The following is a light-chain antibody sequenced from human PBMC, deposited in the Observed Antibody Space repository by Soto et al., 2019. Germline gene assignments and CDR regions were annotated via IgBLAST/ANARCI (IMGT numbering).Light chain of an antibody. CDR1: SSNIGNNY. J-gene: IGLJ2*01. V-gene: IGLV1-51*01. CDR2: DNN. CDR3: GTWDSSLSAVV. Sequence: QSVLTQPPSVPAAPGQKVTLSCSGSSSNIGNNYVSWYQQLPGTAPKLLIYDNNKRPSGIPDRFSGSKSGTSATLGITGLQTGDEADYYCGTWDSSLSAVVFGGGTKLTVL.